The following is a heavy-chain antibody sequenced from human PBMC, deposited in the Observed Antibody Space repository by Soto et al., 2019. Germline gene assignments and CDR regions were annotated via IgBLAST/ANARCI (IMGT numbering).Heavy chain of an antibody. CDR2: IYSGGST. CDR3: AYSSSWSNFDY. CDR1: GFTVSSNY. D-gene: IGHD6-13*01. Sequence: EVQLVESGGSVIQPGGSLRLSGAASGFTVSSNYMSWVRQAPGKGLEWVSVIYSGGSTYYADSVKGRFTISRDNSKNTLYLQMISLRAEDTAVYYCAYSSSWSNFDYWGQGTLVTVSS. J-gene: IGHJ4*02. V-gene: IGHV3-53*01.